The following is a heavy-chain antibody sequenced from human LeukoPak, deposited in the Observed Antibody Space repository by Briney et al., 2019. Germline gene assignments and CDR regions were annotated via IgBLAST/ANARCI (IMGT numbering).Heavy chain of an antibody. Sequence: GASVKVSCKASGYTFTSYGITWVRQAPGEGLEWMGWISAYNGNTNYAQKRQGRVTMTTDTSTSTAYMELRSLRSDDTAVYYCARDVFDILTGYLSGYYYYMDVWGKGTTVIVSS. J-gene: IGHJ6*03. CDR2: ISAYNGNT. CDR1: GYTFTSYG. V-gene: IGHV1-18*01. CDR3: ARDVFDILTGYLSGYYYYMDV. D-gene: IGHD3-9*01.